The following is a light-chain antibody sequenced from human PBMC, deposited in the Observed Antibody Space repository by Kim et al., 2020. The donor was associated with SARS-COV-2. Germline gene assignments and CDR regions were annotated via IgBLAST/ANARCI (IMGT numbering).Light chain of an antibody. J-gene: IGKJ1*01. V-gene: IGKV3-15*01. CDR1: QNIENS. Sequence: IVMTQSPDTLSVSPGDRVIISCRASQNIENSFAWYQQNPGQPPRLLIYDASSRATDIPARFSGSGFGTDFTLTISSLQSEDVGIYFCQHYYKWPPWTFGRVTKVEIK. CDR2: DAS. CDR3: QHYYKWPPWT.